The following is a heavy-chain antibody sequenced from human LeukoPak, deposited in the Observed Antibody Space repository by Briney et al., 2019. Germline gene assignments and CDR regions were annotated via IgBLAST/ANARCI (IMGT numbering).Heavy chain of an antibody. CDR1: GYTFSNYH. CDR3: ARVFYLNGFDI. Sequence: ASVKVSCKASGYTFSNYHMNWVRQAPGQGLEWMGWISVYNGNTKYAQKLQGRVTMTTDTSTSTAYMELRSLRSDDTAVYYCARVFYLNGFDIWGQGTMVTVSS. CDR2: ISVYNGNT. J-gene: IGHJ3*02. V-gene: IGHV1-18*01.